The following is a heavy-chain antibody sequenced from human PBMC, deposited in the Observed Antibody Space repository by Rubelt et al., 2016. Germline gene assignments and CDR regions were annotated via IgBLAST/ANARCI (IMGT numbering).Heavy chain of an antibody. CDR2: ISGSGGST. J-gene: IGHJ4*02. D-gene: IGHD6-13*01. CDR1: GFPFSTYA. CDR3: AKDRYSSSQGTPDY. Sequence: GESLRLSCAASGFPFSTYAMSWVRQAPGKGLEWVSGISGSGGSTYYADSVKGRFTISRDNSKNTLYLQMNSLRAEDTAVYYCAKDRYSSSQGTPDYWGQGTLVTVSS. V-gene: IGHV3-23*01.